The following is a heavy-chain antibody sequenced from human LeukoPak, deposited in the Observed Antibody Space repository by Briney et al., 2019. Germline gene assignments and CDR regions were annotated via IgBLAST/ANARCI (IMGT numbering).Heavy chain of an antibody. CDR1: GFIFSIYS. Sequence: PGGSLRLSCAASGFIFSIYSINWVRQALGKGLEWVSYISSSSTTIYYADSVKGRFTISRDNAKNSLYLQMNSLRAEDTAVYYCARGPSSGWEYFQNWGQGTLVTVSS. CDR3: ARGPSSGWEYFQN. CDR2: ISSSSTTI. J-gene: IGHJ1*01. D-gene: IGHD6-19*01. V-gene: IGHV3-48*01.